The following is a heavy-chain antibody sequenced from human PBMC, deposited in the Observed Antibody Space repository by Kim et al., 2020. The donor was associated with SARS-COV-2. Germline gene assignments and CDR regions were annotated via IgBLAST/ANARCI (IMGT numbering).Heavy chain of an antibody. Sequence: ASVKVSCKASGYTFTGYYMHWVRQAPGQGLEWMGWINPNSGGTNYAQKFQGWVTMTRDTSISTAYMELSRLRSDDTAVYYCARERELRYFDWLSAPSPSGGMDVWGQGTTVTVSS. J-gene: IGHJ6*02. CDR1: GYTFTGYY. CDR3: ARERELRYFDWLSAPSPSGGMDV. V-gene: IGHV1-2*04. CDR2: INPNSGGT. D-gene: IGHD3-9*01.